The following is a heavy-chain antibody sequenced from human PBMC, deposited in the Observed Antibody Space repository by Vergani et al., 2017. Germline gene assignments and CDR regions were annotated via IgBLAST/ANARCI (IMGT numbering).Heavy chain of an antibody. D-gene: IGHD3-9*01. J-gene: IGHJ4*02. Sequence: EVQLLESGGGLVQPGGSLRLSCAASGFTFSSYAMSWVRQAPGKGLEWVSAISGSGGSTYYADSVKGRFTISRYNFKNTLYLQMTSLRAEDTDVYYCARAVSRLRYFDWLDYWGQGTLVTVSS. V-gene: IGHV3-23*01. CDR1: GFTFSSYA. CDR3: ARAVSRLRYFDWLDY. CDR2: ISGSGGST.